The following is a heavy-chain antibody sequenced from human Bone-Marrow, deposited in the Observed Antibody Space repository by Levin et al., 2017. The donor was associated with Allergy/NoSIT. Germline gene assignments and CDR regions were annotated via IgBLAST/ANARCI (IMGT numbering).Heavy chain of an antibody. D-gene: IGHD6-13*01. V-gene: IGHV3-30*03. CDR1: GFTFSYYG. CDR2: ISYDGNTK. J-gene: IGHJ4*02. Sequence: GGSLRLSCAASGFTFSYYGFHWVRQAPGKGLEWVALISYDGNTKHYGDSVKGRFTISRDNSKNTLYLQMDSLRPEDTAVYYCAQTSASIAAAATFDLWGQGTLVTVSS. CDR3: AQTSASIAAAATFDL.